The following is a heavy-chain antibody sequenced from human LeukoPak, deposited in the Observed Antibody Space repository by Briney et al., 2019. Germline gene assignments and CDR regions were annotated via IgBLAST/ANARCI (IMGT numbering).Heavy chain of an antibody. Sequence: PGGSLRLSCTASGFTFSSYWMSWVRQAPGKGLEWVANIQQDGSEQYYVDSVKGRFTISRDNAKNSLYLQMNSLRAEDTALYYCARNYGGYSHCGQGTLVTVSS. J-gene: IGHJ4*02. V-gene: IGHV3-7*02. CDR2: IQQDGSEQ. D-gene: IGHD4-23*01. CDR1: GFTFSSYW. CDR3: ARNYGGYSH.